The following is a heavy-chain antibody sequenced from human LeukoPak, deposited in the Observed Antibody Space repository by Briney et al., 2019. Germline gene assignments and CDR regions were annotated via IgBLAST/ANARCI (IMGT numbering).Heavy chain of an antibody. CDR1: GYTLTELS. V-gene: IGHV1-24*01. CDR2: FDPEDGET. CDR3: ATVPSRHNYYYMDV. D-gene: IGHD6-13*01. J-gene: IGHJ6*03. Sequence: ASVKVSCKVSGYTLTELSMHWVRQAPGKGLEWMGGFDPEDGETIYAQKFQGRVTMTEDTSTDTAYMVLSSLRSEDTAVYYCATVPSRHNYYYMDVWGKGTTVTVSS.